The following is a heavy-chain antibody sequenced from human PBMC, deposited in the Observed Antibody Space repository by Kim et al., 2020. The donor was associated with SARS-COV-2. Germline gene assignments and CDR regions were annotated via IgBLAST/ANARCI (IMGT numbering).Heavy chain of an antibody. J-gene: IGHJ1*01. CDR1: GFTFSSYS. Sequence: GGSLRLSCAASGFTFSSYSMNWVRQAPGKGLEWVSSISSSSSYIYYADSVKGRFTISRDNAKNSLYLQMNSLRAEDTAVYYCARVSRYDILTGYYPNGDYYFQHWGQGTLVTVSS. CDR2: ISSSSSYI. V-gene: IGHV3-21*01. D-gene: IGHD3-9*01. CDR3: ARVSRYDILTGYYPNGDYYFQH.